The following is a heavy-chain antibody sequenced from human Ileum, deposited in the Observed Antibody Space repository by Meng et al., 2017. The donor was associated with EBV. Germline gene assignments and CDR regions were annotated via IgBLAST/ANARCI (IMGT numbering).Heavy chain of an antibody. CDR2: MSYTGST. J-gene: IGHJ4*02. D-gene: IGHD2-21*02. CDR1: NGSVSSYGYY. CDR3: ARERGGGDRGIQ. V-gene: IGHV4-61*08. Sequence: QVQLQESGPGLVKPSETLSLTCSVSNGSVSSYGYYWTWIRQPPGKGLEWIGYMSYTGSTNYKSTLKSRVTISVDKSKNQFSLKLSSVTAAGTAVYYCARERGGGDRGIQWGQGTLVTVSS.